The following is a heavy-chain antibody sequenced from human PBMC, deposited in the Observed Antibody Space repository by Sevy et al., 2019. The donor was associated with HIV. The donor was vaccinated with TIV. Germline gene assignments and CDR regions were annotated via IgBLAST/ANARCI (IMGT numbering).Heavy chain of an antibody. CDR1: GFTLSSYA. CDR3: AGDKVVVAATPYYYYDMDV. V-gene: IGHV3-30*04. J-gene: IGHJ6*02. D-gene: IGHD2-15*01. Sequence: GGSLRLSCAASGFTLSSYAMHWVRQAPGKGLEWVAVISYDGSNKYYADSVKGRFTISRDNSKNTLYLQMNSLRAEDTAVYYCAGDKVVVAATPYYYYDMDVWGQGTTVTVSS. CDR2: ISYDGSNK.